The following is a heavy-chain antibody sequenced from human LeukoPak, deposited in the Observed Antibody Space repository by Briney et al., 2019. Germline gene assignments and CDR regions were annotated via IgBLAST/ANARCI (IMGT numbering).Heavy chain of an antibody. V-gene: IGHV4-34*01. D-gene: IGHD1-1*01. CDR3: ARTRHYPDY. CDR1: GGSISSYY. CDR2: INHSGST. J-gene: IGHJ4*02. Sequence: SETLSLTCTVSGGSISSYYWSWIRQPPGKGLEWIGEINHSGSTNYNPSLKSRVTISVDTSKNQFSLKLSSVTAADTAVYYCARTRHYPDYWGQGTLVTVSS.